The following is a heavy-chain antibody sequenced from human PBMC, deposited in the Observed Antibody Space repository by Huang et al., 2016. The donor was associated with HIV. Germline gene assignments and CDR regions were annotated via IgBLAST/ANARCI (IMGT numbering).Heavy chain of an antibody. CDR1: GFILSNYG. J-gene: IGHJ4*02. D-gene: IGHD3-22*01. CDR3: ARGDYYDSSGYHPGYFDY. CDR2: IRNDGSKK. V-gene: IGHV3-33*04. Sequence: VQLIESGGGVVQPGKSLRLSCATSGFILSNYGMHWVRKAPGKGLKWVAFIRNDGSKKNYADSVRGRFTVGRDNGNNTLFLQMRSLGVDDTAVYYCARGDYYDSSGYHPGYFDYWGQGILVTVSS.